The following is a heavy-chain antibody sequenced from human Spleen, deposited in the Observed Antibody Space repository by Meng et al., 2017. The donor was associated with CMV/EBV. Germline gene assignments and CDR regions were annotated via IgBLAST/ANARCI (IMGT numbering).Heavy chain of an antibody. CDR3: AKGSGSYYTDFDY. CDR1: GFTFSSYA. J-gene: IGHJ4*02. Sequence: AASGFTFSSYAMSWVRQAPGKGLEWVSAISGSGGSTYYADSVKGRFTISRDNSKNTLYLQMNSLRAEDTAVYYCAKGSGSYYTDFDYWGQGTLVTVSS. CDR2: ISGSGGST. D-gene: IGHD3-10*01. V-gene: IGHV3-23*01.